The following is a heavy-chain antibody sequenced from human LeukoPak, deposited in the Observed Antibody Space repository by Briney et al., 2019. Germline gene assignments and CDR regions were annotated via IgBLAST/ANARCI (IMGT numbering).Heavy chain of an antibody. CDR1: GFTFGDYA. D-gene: IGHD3-9*01. J-gene: IGHJ5*02. CDR3: TRTGGRILTGS. Sequence: GRSLRLSCTASGFTFGDYAMSWVRQAPGRGLEWVGFIRSKAYGGTTEYAASVKGRFTISRDDSKSIAYLQMNSLKTEDTAVYYCTRTGGRILTGSWGQGTLVTVSS. CDR2: IRSKAYGGTT. V-gene: IGHV3-49*04.